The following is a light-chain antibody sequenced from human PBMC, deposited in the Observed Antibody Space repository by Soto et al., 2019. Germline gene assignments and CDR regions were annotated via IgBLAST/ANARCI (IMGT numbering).Light chain of an antibody. V-gene: IGKV3-15*01. J-gene: IGKJ2*02. CDR2: GAS. Sequence: ERVLTQSPATLFVSAGVRATLSCRPRQSVRSNLAWYQQIPGQAPRLLIYGASTRAPGIPARFSGSGSETEFTLTISSLQSEDFAVYYCQQYNNWPPCTFGQGTKVDIK. CDR3: QQYNNWPPCT. CDR1: QSVRSN.